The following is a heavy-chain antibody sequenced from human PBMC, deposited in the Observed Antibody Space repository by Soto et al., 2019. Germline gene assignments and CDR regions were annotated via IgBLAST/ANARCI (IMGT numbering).Heavy chain of an antibody. CDR1: GYTFTSYD. Sequence: ASVKVSCKXSGYTFTSYDINWVRQATGQGLEWMGRMNPNSGNTGYAQNFQGRVSMTRNTSISTAYMELSSLRFEDTAVYYCTVMSSSWYHYYGMDVWGQGTTVTVSS. CDR2: MNPNSGNT. J-gene: IGHJ6*02. CDR3: TVMSSSWYHYYGMDV. D-gene: IGHD2-2*01. V-gene: IGHV1-8*01.